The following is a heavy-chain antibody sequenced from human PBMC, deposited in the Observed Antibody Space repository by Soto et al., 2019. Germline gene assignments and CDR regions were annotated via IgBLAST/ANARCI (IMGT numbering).Heavy chain of an antibody. CDR1: SFLFSSYT. Sequence: VELVESGGDLVQPGGSLRLTCTASSFLFSSYTMNWVRQAPGKGLEWIAYISGSGATIHYADSVKGRFTISRDNAKKSLYPQMDSLRVNDTAVYYCASPPRGHAVDLWGQGTLVAVSS. V-gene: IGHV3-48*01. CDR2: ISGSGATI. J-gene: IGHJ3*01. CDR3: ASPPRGHAVDL. D-gene: IGHD2-2*01.